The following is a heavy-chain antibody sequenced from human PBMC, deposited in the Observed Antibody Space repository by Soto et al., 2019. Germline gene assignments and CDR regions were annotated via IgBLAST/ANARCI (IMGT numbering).Heavy chain of an antibody. CDR3: ARGQKQLVRVERSVGYYMDV. V-gene: IGHV4-34*01. CDR2: INHSGST. J-gene: IGHJ6*03. Sequence: SETLSLTCAVYGGSFSGYYWSWIRQPPGKGLEWIGEINHSGSTNYNPSLKSRVTISVDTSKNQFSLKLSSVTAADTAVYYCARGQKQLVRVERSVGYYMDVWGKGTTVTVS. CDR1: GGSFSGYY. D-gene: IGHD6-13*01.